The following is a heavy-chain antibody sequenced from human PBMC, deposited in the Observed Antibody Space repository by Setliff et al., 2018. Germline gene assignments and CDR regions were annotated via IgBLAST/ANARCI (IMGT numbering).Heavy chain of an antibody. J-gene: IGHJ4*02. CDR2: IYTSWST. CDR1: GGSISSRTYY. V-gene: IGHV4-61*09. Sequence: SETLSLTCNVSGGSISSRTYYWSWIRQPAGKGLEWIGHIYTSWSTNYNPSLKSRVTMSVGTTKNQFSLTLSSVTAADTAVYYCARLPNYVWGSPVDYWGQGTLVTVSS. D-gene: IGHD3-16*01. CDR3: ARLPNYVWGSPVDY.